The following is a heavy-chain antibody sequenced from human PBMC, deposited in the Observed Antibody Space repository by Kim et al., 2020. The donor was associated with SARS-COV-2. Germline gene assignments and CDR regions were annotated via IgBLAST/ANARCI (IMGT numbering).Heavy chain of an antibody. Sequence: SETLSLTCTVSGGSISSSSYYWGWIRQPPGKGLEWIGSIYYSGSTYYNPSLKSRVTISVDTSKNQFSLKLSSVTAADTAVYDCAGITMVRGTYQNYYYGMDVWGQGTTVTVSS. CDR1: GGSISSSSYY. CDR2: IYYSGST. CDR3: AGITMVRGTYQNYYYGMDV. V-gene: IGHV4-39*01. D-gene: IGHD3-10*01. J-gene: IGHJ6*02.